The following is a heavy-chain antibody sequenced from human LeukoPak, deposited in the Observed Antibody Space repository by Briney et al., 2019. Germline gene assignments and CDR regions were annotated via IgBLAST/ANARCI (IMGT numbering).Heavy chain of an antibody. CDR3: ARDVVSDAVADWFDP. CDR2: IRAYNGNT. D-gene: IGHD6-19*01. CDR1: GYTFTSYG. V-gene: IGHV1-18*04. J-gene: IGHJ5*02. Sequence: ASVKVSCKASGYTFTSYGISWVRQAPGQGLEWMGWIRAYNGNTNYAQKLQGRVTMTTDTSTSTAYMELRSLRSDDTAVYYCARDVVSDAVADWFDPWGQGTLVTVSS.